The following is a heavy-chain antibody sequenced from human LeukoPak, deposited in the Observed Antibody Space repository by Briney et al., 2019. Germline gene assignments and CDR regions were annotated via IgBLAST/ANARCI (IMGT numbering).Heavy chain of an antibody. CDR3: AKAYPGIAVAGTLDY. V-gene: IGHV3-30*02. D-gene: IGHD6-19*01. CDR1: GFTFSSYG. CDR2: IRYDGSNK. J-gene: IGHJ4*02. Sequence: GGSLRLSCAASGFTFSSYGMHWVRQAPGKGLEWVAFIRYDGSNKYYADSVKGRFPISRDNSKNTLYLQMNSLRAEDTAVYYCAKAYPGIAVAGTLDYWGQGTLVTVSS.